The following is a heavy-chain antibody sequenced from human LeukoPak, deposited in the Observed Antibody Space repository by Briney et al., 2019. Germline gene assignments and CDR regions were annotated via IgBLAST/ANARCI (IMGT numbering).Heavy chain of an antibody. V-gene: IGHV3-23*01. CDR2: VSGSGGST. J-gene: IGHJ4*02. Sequence: GGSLRLSCAASGFTFSSYAMSWVRQAPGKGLEWVSSVSGSGGSTYYADSVKGRFTISRDNSKSTLFLQMNSLRAENTAVYYCAKSSYYDSSGYYREYYFDYWGQGTLVTVSS. CDR1: GFTFSSYA. D-gene: IGHD3-22*01. CDR3: AKSSYYDSSGYYREYYFDY.